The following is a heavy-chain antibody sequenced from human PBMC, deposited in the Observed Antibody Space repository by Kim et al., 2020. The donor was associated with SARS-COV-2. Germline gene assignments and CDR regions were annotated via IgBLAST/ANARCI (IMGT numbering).Heavy chain of an antibody. CDR3: VRVVAYCGGDCYWLGYYYYYGMDV. V-gene: IGHV4-34*01. CDR1: GGSFSGYY. CDR2: INHSGST. J-gene: IGHJ6*02. Sequence: SETLSLTCAVYGGSFSGYYWSWIRQPPGKGLEWIGEINHSGSTNYNPSLKSRVTISVDTSKNQFSLKLSSVTAADTAVYYCVRVVAYCGGDCYWLGYYYYYGMDVWGQGTTVTVSS. D-gene: IGHD2-21*01.